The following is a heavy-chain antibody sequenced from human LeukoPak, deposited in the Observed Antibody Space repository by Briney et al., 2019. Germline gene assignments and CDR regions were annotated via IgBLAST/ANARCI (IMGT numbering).Heavy chain of an antibody. CDR3: ARDYGDYVDY. CDR1: VYTFTVYY. J-gene: IGHJ4*02. CDR2: INPNSGGT. Sequence: GASVTVSFTASVYTFTVYYMHWVRQAPGQGLEWMGCINPNSGGTNYAQKFQGRVTMTRDTSISTAYMELSRLRSDDTAVYYCARDYGDYVDYWGQGTLVTVSS. V-gene: IGHV1-2*02. D-gene: IGHD4-17*01.